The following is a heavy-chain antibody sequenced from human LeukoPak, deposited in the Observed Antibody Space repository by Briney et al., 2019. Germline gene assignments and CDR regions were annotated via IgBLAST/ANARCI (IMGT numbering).Heavy chain of an antibody. CDR2: FNHSGST. V-gene: IGHV4-34*01. Sequence: SETLSLTCAAYVGSFSGYYWSWIRQPPGKGLEWIGEFNHSGSTNYNSSLKSRVTISVDTSKNQFSLKLSSVTAADTAVYYCARGYYGSGSHCCHMDVWGKGTTITVS. CDR1: VGSFSGYY. CDR3: ARGYYGSGSHCCHMDV. D-gene: IGHD3-10*01. J-gene: IGHJ6*03.